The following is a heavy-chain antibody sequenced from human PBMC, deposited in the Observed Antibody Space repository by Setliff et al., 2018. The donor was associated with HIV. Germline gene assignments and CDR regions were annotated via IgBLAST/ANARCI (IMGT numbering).Heavy chain of an antibody. CDR2: IDHRGRP. V-gene: IGHV4-34*01. Sequence: ETLSLTCTVSDSGTYYWSWIRQPAGKGLEWIGEIDHRGRPKYNPSLNSRVTMSVDKSRNQSSLKVSSVTAADTAVYYCARVSITYWYSIPRDYYYYMDVWGEGTTVTVSS. D-gene: IGHD2-8*02. CDR3: ARVSITYWYSIPRDYYYYMDV. J-gene: IGHJ6*03. CDR1: DSGTYY.